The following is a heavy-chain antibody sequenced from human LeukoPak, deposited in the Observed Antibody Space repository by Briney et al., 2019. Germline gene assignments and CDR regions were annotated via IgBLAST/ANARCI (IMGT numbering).Heavy chain of an antibody. J-gene: IGHJ6*03. Sequence: SETLSLTCTVSGGSISSSSYYWGWIRQPPGTGVEWIGSIYYSGSTYYNPSLKSRVTISVDTSKNQFSLKLSSVTAADTAVYYCAKQVTGTYYYYYYMDVWGKGTTVTVSS. D-gene: IGHD1-20*01. CDR3: AKQVTGTYYYYYYMDV. CDR2: IYYSGST. CDR1: GGSISSSSYY. V-gene: IGHV4-39*01.